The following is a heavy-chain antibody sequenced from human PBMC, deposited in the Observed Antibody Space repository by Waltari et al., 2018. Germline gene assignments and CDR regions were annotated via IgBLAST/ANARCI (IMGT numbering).Heavy chain of an antibody. J-gene: IGHJ4*02. Sequence: QVQLQQWGAGLLKPSETLSLTCAVYGGSFSGYYWSWIRQPPGKGLEWIGEINHRGSTNTSPSLKSRVTISVDTSKNQFSLKLSSVTAADTAVYYCARVPLYYYDSSGYFDYWGQGTLVTVSS. CDR2: INHRGST. D-gene: IGHD3-22*01. V-gene: IGHV4-34*01. CDR1: GGSFSGYY. CDR3: ARVPLYYYDSSGYFDY.